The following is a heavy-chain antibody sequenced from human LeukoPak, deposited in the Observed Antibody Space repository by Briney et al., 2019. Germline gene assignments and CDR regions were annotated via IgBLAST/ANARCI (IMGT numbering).Heavy chain of an antibody. CDR3: AKKSGDHFHFDF. V-gene: IGHV3-23*01. CDR1: GFTFNTYG. D-gene: IGHD2-21*01. CDR2: ISTSGANT. J-gene: IGHJ4*02. Sequence: GGSLRLSCAASGFTFNTYGMSWVRQTPGKGLEWVATISTSGANTYHADSVKGRFTNSRDNSKSTLYLQMNSLRAEDTAVYHCAKKSGDHFHFDFWGQGTLVTVSS.